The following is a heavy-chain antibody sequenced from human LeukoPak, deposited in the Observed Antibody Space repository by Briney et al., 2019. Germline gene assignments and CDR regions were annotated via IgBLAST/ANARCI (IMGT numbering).Heavy chain of an antibody. J-gene: IGHJ5*02. Sequence: SETLSLTCTVSGGSISNYYWNWIRQPPGKGLEWIGYIYYSGSTNYNPSLKSRVTISVDTSKNQFSLKLSSVTAADTAVYYCARHGGYYDSSGYYQPPRWFDPWGQGTLVTVSS. V-gene: IGHV4-59*08. CDR3: ARHGGYYDSSGYYQPPRWFDP. D-gene: IGHD3-22*01. CDR1: GGSISNYY. CDR2: IYYSGST.